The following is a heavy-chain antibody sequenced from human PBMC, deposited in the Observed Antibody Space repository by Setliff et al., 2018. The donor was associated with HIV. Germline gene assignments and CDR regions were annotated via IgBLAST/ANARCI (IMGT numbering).Heavy chain of an antibody. D-gene: IGHD3-10*01. J-gene: IGHJ4*02. CDR2: IYSTGST. V-gene: IGHV4-59*08. CDR3: ARVGYHGSGRYSFDY. Sequence: PSETLSLTCTVSGASISSHYWSWIRQSPGKELEWIGYIYSTGSTNYNPSLKSRVTISADTSKNQFSLNLSSVTAAETAVYYCARVGYHGSGRYSFDYWGQGTLVTVSS. CDR1: GASISSHY.